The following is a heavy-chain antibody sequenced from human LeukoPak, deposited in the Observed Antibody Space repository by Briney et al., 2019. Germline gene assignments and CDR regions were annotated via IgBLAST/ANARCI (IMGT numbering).Heavy chain of an antibody. Sequence: ASVKVSCKASGGTFSSYAISWVRQAPGQGLEWMGWISAYNGNTKYTQNLQGRVTMTTDTSTSTAYMELRSLRSDDTAVYYCARDGPRYQLPEGFDYWGQGTLVTVSS. J-gene: IGHJ4*02. CDR3: ARDGPRYQLPEGFDY. D-gene: IGHD2-2*01. CDR2: ISAYNGNT. V-gene: IGHV1-18*01. CDR1: GGTFSSYA.